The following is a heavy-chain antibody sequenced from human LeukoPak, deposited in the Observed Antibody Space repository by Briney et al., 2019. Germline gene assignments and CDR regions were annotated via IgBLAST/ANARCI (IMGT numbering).Heavy chain of an antibody. Sequence: SETLSLTCTVSGGSISSYYWSWIRQPAGKGLEWIGRIYTSGSTNYNPSLRSRVTMSVDTSKNQFSLKLSSVTAADTAVYYCARDYDFWSGYYTSGMDVWGQGTTVTVSS. CDR3: ARDYDFWSGYYTSGMDV. V-gene: IGHV4-4*07. J-gene: IGHJ6*02. CDR1: GGSISSYY. CDR2: IYTSGST. D-gene: IGHD3-3*01.